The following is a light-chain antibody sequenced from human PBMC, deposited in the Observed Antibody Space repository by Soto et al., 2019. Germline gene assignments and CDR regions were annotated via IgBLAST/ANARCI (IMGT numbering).Light chain of an antibody. Sequence: DIQMTQSPSSLSASVGDRVTITCRATQIISSYLNWYQQKPGKAPKLLIYAASSLESGVPSRFSGSGSGTDFTLTISSLQPDDSATYYCQQSYSTPPTFGGGTKVEIK. J-gene: IGKJ4*01. CDR1: QIISSY. CDR3: QQSYSTPPT. V-gene: IGKV1-39*01. CDR2: AAS.